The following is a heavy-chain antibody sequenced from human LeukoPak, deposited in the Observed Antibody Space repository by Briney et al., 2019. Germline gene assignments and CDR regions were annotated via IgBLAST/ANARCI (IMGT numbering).Heavy chain of an antibody. CDR3: AREQSGTRGWYTVDY. V-gene: IGHV3-23*01. CDR2: IRPDGDRT. Sequence: GGSPRLSCAASGFTFSTYAITWVRQGPGKGLEWVSAIRPDGDRTYYANSVRGRFTISRDNSKDTVYLQINGLRVEDTAVYYCAREQSGTRGWYTVDYWGQGTLATVSS. D-gene: IGHD6-19*01. J-gene: IGHJ4*02. CDR1: GFTFSTYA.